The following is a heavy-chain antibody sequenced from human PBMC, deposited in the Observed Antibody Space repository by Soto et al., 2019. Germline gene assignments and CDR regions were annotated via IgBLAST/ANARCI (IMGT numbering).Heavy chain of an antibody. CDR2: IYYSGST. CDR3: ARHGSY. CDR1: GASISNVAYY. V-gene: IGHV4-39*01. Sequence: SETLSLTCTVSGASISNVAYYWNWIRQLPGKGLEWIGHIYYSGSTYYNPPLKSRVTISVDTSKNHFSLRLSSVTAADTAIYYCARHGSYWGQGTLVTVSS. J-gene: IGHJ4*02.